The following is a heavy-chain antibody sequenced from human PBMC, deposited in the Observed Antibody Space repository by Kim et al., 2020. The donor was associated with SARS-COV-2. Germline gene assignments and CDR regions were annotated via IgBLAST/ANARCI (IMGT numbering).Heavy chain of an antibody. CDR3: ARTVAGRIDAVD. CDR2: IKQDGTRE. Sequence: GGSLRLSCVASGFPFAGFSFGSYWMSWVRQAPGKGLEWVANIKQDGTREYYVESMKGRFTIPRDNAQNSLYLELTSLRADDTAGYYCARTVAGRIDAVD. J-gene: IGHJ3*02. V-gene: IGHV3-7*03. CDR1: GFPFAGFSFGSYW. D-gene: IGHD6-19*01.